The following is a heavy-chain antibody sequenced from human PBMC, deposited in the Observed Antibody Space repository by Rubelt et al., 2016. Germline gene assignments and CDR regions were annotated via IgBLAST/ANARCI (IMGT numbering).Heavy chain of an antibody. CDR2: IIPILGIA. J-gene: IGHJ5*02. D-gene: IGHD6-19*01. Sequence: GGTFSSYAISWVRQAPGQGLEWMGRIIPILGIANYAQKFQGRVTITADKSTSTAYMELSGLRSEDTAVYYCARDRTSSSGWYGFTGRYNWFDPWGQGTLVTVSS. V-gene: IGHV1-69*04. CDR3: ARDRTSSSGWYGFTGRYNWFDP. CDR1: GGTFSSYA.